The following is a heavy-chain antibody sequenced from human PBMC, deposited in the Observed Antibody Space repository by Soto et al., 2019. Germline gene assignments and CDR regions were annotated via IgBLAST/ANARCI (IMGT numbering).Heavy chain of an antibody. J-gene: IGHJ5*02. Sequence: SVKVSCKASGGTFSSYAISWVRQAPGQGLEWMGGIIPIFGTANYAQKFQGRVTITADESTSTAYMELSSLRSEDTAVYYCARQLSGYSYGPIPNWFDPWGQGTLVTGSS. V-gene: IGHV1-69*13. D-gene: IGHD5-18*01. CDR3: ARQLSGYSYGPIPNWFDP. CDR2: IIPIFGTA. CDR1: GGTFSSYA.